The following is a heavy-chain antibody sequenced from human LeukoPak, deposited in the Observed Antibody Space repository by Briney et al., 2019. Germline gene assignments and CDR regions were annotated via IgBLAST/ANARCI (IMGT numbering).Heavy chain of an antibody. CDR1: GYSFTSYW. Sequence: GESLKISCKGSGYSFTSYWIGWVRQMPGKGLEWMGIIYPGDSDTRYSPSFQGQVTISADKSISTAYLQWSSLKASDTAMYYCATCPYYYGSGSYYWDYWGQGTLVTVSS. J-gene: IGHJ4*02. CDR3: ATCPYYYGSGSYYWDY. D-gene: IGHD3-10*01. CDR2: IYPGDSDT. V-gene: IGHV5-51*01.